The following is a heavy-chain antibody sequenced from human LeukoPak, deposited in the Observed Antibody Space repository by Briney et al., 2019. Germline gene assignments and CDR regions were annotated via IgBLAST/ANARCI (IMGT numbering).Heavy chain of an antibody. D-gene: IGHD2-15*01. V-gene: IGHV3-74*01. CDR3: ARDRPYCSGGSCYSRGWFDP. CDR1: GFTFSSYW. J-gene: IGHJ5*02. CDR2: INSDGSST. Sequence: GGSLRLSCAASGFTFSSYWMHWVRQAPGKGLVWVSRINSDGSSTSYADSVKGRFTISRDNAKNTPYLQMNSLRAEDTAVYYCARDRPYCSGGSCYSRGWFDPWGQGTLVTVSS.